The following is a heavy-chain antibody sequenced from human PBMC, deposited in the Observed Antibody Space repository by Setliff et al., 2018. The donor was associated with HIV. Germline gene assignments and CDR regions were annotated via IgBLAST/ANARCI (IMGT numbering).Heavy chain of an antibody. J-gene: IGHJ4*02. D-gene: IGHD1-26*01. CDR3: ARVGSYWSTFDY. CDR1: GYTLTTYG. Sequence: ASVKVSCKASGYTLTTYGISWVRQAPGQGLEWMGWINTETGNPMYAQGFTGRFAFSLDTSVSTAYLQINSLKTEDTAMYYCARVGSYWSTFDYWGQGALVTVSS. V-gene: IGHV7-4-1*02. CDR2: INTETGNP.